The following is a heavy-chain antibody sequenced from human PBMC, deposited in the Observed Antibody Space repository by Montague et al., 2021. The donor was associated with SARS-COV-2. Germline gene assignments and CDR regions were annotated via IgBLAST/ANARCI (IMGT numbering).Heavy chain of an antibody. D-gene: IGHD4-23*01. Sequence: SEILSLTCAVYGGSFSDYYWTWIRQSPGKGLEWIAEINHSGTTNYNFNPSLRSRVTISVDTSKSQFSLKLSSVTAADTGVYYCARWDPQTLTLIGLRGKSASDYWGQGTLVTVSS. J-gene: IGHJ4*02. CDR2: INHSGTT. CDR1: GGSFSDYY. CDR3: ARWDPQTLTLIGLRGKSASDY. V-gene: IGHV4-34*01.